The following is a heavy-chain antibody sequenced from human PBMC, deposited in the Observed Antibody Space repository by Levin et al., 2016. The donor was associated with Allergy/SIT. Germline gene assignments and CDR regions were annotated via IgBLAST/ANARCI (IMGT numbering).Heavy chain of an antibody. CDR1: GGSISSGSYY. CDR3: ARVVVVRNYYYGMDV. D-gene: IGHD2-2*01. CDR2: IYTSGST. J-gene: IGHJ6*02. Sequence: SETLSLTCTVSGGSISSGSYYWSWIRQPAGKGLEWIGRIYTSGSTAYNPSLKSRVTISVDTSKNQFSLKLSSVTAADTAVYYCARVVVVRNYYYGMDVWGQGTTVTVSS. V-gene: IGHV4-61*02.